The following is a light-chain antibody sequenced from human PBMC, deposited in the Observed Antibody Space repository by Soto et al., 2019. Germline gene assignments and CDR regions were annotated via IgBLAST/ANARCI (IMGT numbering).Light chain of an antibody. CDR2: AAS. Sequence: DIQMTQSPSSLSASVGDRVSITCRASQSISSYLNWFQQKPGEAPNLLIYAASSLHSGVPSRFSGSGSGTDVILTISSLQPEDVATYYCQQSYDQPVTFGQGTRLEIK. V-gene: IGKV1-39*01. J-gene: IGKJ5*01. CDR3: QQSYDQPVT. CDR1: QSISSY.